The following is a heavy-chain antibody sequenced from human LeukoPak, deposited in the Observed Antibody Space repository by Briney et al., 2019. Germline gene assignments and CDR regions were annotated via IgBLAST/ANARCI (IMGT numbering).Heavy chain of an antibody. CDR1: GFTFSSYG. V-gene: IGHV3-30*02. J-gene: IGHJ3*02. CDR3: ARGGGNDYGDYVLEDDAFDI. Sequence: PGGSLRLSCAASGFTFSSYGMHWVRQAPGKGLEWVAFIRYDGSNKYYADSVKGRFTISRDNAKNSLYLQMNSLRAEDTAVYYCARGGGNDYGDYVLEDDAFDIWGQGTMVTVSS. CDR2: IRYDGSNK. D-gene: IGHD4-17*01.